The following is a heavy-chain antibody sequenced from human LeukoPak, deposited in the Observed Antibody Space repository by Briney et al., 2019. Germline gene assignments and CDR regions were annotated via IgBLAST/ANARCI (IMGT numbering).Heavy chain of an antibody. J-gene: IGHJ4*02. V-gene: IGHV4-34*01. Sequence: SETLSLTCAVYGGSFSGYYWSWIRQPPGKGLEWIGEINHSGSTNYNPSLKSRVTISVDTSKNQFSLKLSSVTAADTAVYYCARAAGALFDYWGQGTLVTVSS. D-gene: IGHD6-13*01. CDR2: INHSGST. CDR1: GGSFSGYY. CDR3: ARAAGALFDY.